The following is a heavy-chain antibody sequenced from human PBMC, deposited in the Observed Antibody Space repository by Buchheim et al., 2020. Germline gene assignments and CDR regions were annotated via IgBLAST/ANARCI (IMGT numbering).Heavy chain of an antibody. CDR1: GGSISSSSYY. J-gene: IGHJ6*02. V-gene: IGHV4-39*01. CDR3: ARRDQDMGGSWYNYYYYYGMDV. CDR2: IYYSGST. Sequence: QLQLQESGPGLVKPSETLSLTCTVSGGSISSSSYYWGWIRQPPGKGLEWIGSIYYSGSTYYNPSLKSRVTISVDTSKNQFSLKLSSVTAADTAVYYCARRDQDMGGSWYNYYYYYGMDVWGQGTT. D-gene: IGHD6-13*01.